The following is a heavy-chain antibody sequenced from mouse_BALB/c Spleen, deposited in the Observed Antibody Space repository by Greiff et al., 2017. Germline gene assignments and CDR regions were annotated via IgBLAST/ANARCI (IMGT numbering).Heavy chain of an antibody. CDR3: ARRGDYDRYYAMDY. Sequence: EGMLVESGGGLVQPGGSLKLSCAASGFTFSSYGMSWVRQTPDKRLELVATINSNGGSTYYPDSVKGRFTISRDNAKNTLYLQMSSLKSEDTAMYYCARRGDYDRYYAMDYWGQGTSVTVSS. CDR2: INSNGGST. CDR1: GFTFSSYG. D-gene: IGHD2-4*01. J-gene: IGHJ4*01. V-gene: IGHV5-6-3*01.